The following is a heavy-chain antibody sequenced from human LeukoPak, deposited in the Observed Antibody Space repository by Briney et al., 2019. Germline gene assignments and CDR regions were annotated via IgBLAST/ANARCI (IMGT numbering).Heavy chain of an antibody. CDR1: GFTFSSYW. CDR3: ARGPSGYHNT. CDR2: INQDGSEK. D-gene: IGHD5-12*01. Sequence: GGSLRLSCAASGFTFSSYWMSWVRQAPGQGLEWVANINQDGSEKYYLDSAKGRFTISRDNSKNTLYLQMNSLRAEDTAVYYCARGPSGYHNTGGQGTLVTVSS. V-gene: IGHV3-7*01. J-gene: IGHJ4*02.